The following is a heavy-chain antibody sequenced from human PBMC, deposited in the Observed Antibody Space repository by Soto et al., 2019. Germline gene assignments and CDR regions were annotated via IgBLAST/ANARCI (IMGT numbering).Heavy chain of an antibody. Sequence: EVQLLESGGGLVQPGGSLRLSCSTSGFTFATYAMGWVRRSPGKDLEWVSSIRASGGTTHYGVSAAGRFIMSRDNSRDTLHMEMNSLRAEDTAVYYCARVVLGNNYGGFDYWGRGTLVTVSS. CDR2: IRASGGTT. D-gene: IGHD5-18*01. CDR3: ARVVLGNNYGGFDY. V-gene: IGHV3-23*01. CDR1: GFTFATYA. J-gene: IGHJ4*02.